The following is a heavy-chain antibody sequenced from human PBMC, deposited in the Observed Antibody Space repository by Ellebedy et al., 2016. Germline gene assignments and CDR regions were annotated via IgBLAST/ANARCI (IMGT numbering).Heavy chain of an antibody. J-gene: IGHJ6*02. CDR3: ARSWGSGSYLDV. D-gene: IGHD3-10*01. V-gene: IGHV4-59*01. CDR2: IYYSGST. CDR1: GGSISSYY. Sequence: SETLSLXCTVSGGSISSYYWSWIRQPPGKELEYIGYIYYSGSTNYNPSLKSRVTMSVDTSTNQFSLKLNSVTAADTAVYYCARSWGSGSYLDVWGQGTTVTVSS.